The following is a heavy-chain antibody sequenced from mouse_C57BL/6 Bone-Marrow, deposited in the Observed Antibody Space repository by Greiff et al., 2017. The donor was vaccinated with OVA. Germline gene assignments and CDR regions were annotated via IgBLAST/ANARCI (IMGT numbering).Heavy chain of an antibody. CDR2: ISRGSSTT. V-gene: IGHV5-17*01. CDR1: GFTFSDYG. CDR3: ARRRVGYCAMDG. Sequence: EVQLVESGGGLVKPGGSLKLSCAASGFTFSDYGMHWVRQAPEKGLEWVAYISRGSSTTYYADTVKGRFTISRDNAKNTPFLQMTSLRSEDTAVDYCARRRVGYCAMDGWGTGTTVTVSS. J-gene: IGHJ1*03. D-gene: IGHD1-1*02.